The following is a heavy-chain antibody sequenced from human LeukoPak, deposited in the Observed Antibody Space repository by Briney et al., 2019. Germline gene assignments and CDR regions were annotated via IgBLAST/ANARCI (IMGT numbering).Heavy chain of an antibody. Sequence: PSETLSLTCTVSGYSISSGYYWGWIRQPPGKGLEWIGSIYHSGSTYYNPSLKSRVTISVDTSKNQFSLKLSSVTAADTAVYYCARGDYGDYANDYWGQGALVTVSS. CDR3: ARGDYGDYANDY. D-gene: IGHD4-17*01. CDR2: IYHSGST. V-gene: IGHV4-38-2*02. J-gene: IGHJ4*02. CDR1: GYSISSGYY.